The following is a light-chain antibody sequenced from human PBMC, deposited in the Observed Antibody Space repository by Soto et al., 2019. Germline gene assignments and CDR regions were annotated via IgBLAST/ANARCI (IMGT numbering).Light chain of an antibody. CDR3: QQYYSTPPT. CDR2: WAS. CDR1: QSVLYSSNNKNY. V-gene: IGKV4-1*01. J-gene: IGKJ1*01. Sequence: DIVMTQSPDSLAVSLGESATINFKSSQSVLYSSNNKNYLAWYQQKPGQPPKLLIYWASTRESGVPDRFSGSGSGTDFTLTISSLQAEDVAVYYCQQYYSTPPTFGQGTKVDIK.